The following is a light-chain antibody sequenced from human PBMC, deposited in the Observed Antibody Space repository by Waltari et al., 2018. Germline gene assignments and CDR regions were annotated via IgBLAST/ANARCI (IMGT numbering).Light chain of an antibody. CDR1: SNNVGDQG. Sequence: QAGLTQPPSVSKDLRQTATLTCTGNSNNVGDQGAAWLQQHQGHPPKLLSYRNNNRPSGISEGVTASRSGNTASLTITGLQPEDEADYYCSAWDSSLSAWVFGGGTKLTVL. CDR3: SAWDSSLSAWV. V-gene: IGLV10-54*01. J-gene: IGLJ3*02. CDR2: RNN.